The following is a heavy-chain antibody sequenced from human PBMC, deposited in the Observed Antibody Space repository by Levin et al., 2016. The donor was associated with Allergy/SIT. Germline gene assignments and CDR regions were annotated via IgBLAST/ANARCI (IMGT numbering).Heavy chain of an antibody. CDR1: GGTFSSYA. D-gene: IGHD6-6*01. CDR2: IIPIFGTA. Sequence: SVKVSCKASGGTFSSYAISWVRQAPGQGLEWMGGIIPIFGTANYAQKFQGRVTITADESTSTAYMELSSLRSEDTAVYYCARGRDGIAARLFSHTKRYNWFDPWGQGTLVTVSS. CDR3: ARGRDGIAARLFSHTKRYNWFDP. V-gene: IGHV1-69*13. J-gene: IGHJ5*02.